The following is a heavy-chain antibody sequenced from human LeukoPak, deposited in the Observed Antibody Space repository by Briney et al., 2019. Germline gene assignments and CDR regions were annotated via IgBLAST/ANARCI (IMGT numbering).Heavy chain of an antibody. CDR1: GFTFSNHN. Sequence: PGGSLRLSCEASGFTFSNHNMNWVRQAPGKGLEWVAYIKKTGSETYYVDSVKGRFTITRDNTRNSLFLQMYSLRAEDTAVYFCAREDGYCSGGNCYSYFDSWGQGTLVTVSS. CDR3: AREDGYCSGGNCYSYFDS. CDR2: IKKTGSET. J-gene: IGHJ4*02. D-gene: IGHD2-15*01. V-gene: IGHV3-7*01.